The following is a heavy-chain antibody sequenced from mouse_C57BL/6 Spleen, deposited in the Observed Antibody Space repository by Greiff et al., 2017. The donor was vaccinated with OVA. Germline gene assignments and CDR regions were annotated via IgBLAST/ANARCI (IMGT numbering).Heavy chain of an antibody. Sequence: QVQLQQPGAELVMPGASVKLSCKASGYTFTSYWMHWVKQRPGQGLEWIGEIDPSDSYTNYNQKFKGKSTLTVDKSSSTAYMQLSSLTSEDSAVYYCARSDYGSSSWFAYRGQGTLVTVSA. V-gene: IGHV1-69*01. J-gene: IGHJ3*01. CDR1: GYTFTSYW. D-gene: IGHD1-1*01. CDR3: ARSDYGSSSWFAY. CDR2: IDPSDSYT.